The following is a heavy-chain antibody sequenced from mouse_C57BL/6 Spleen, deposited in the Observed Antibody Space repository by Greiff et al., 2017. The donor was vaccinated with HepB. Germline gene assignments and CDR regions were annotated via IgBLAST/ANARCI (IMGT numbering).Heavy chain of an antibody. Sequence: VQRVESGPELVKPGASVKLSCKASGYTFTSYDINWVKQRPGQGLEWIGRIYPRDGSTKYNEKFKGKATLTVDTSSSTAYMELHSLTSEDSAVYFCATGSWFAYWGQGTLVTVSA. J-gene: IGHJ3*01. CDR3: ATGSWFAY. CDR1: GYTFTSYD. V-gene: IGHV1-85*01. CDR2: IYPRDGST.